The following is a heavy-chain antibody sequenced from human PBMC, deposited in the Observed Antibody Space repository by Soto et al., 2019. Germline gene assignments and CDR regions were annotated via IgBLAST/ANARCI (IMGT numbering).Heavy chain of an antibody. CDR2: IIPIFGTA. D-gene: IGHD2-2*01. CDR1: GGTFSSYA. J-gene: IGHJ6*02. V-gene: IGHV1-69*01. CDR3: ARGNTVVVPAAIHYYYGMDV. Sequence: QVQLVQSGAEVKKPGSSVKVSCKASGGTFSSYAISWVRQAPGQGLEWMGGIIPIFGTANYAQKFQGRVTITADESTSTAYMELSSLRSEDTAVYYCARGNTVVVPAAIHYYYGMDVWGQGTTVTVSS.